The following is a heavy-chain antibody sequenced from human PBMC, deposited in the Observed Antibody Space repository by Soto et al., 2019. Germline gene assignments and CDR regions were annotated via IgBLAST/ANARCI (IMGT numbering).Heavy chain of an antibody. J-gene: IGHJ6*02. CDR1: GGSISSYY. V-gene: IGHV4-59*01. D-gene: IGHD2-2*01. CDR3: ARARYQLLHPYYYGMDV. CDR2: IHYSGST. Sequence: QVQLQESGPGLVKPSETLSLTCTVSGGSISSYYWSWIRQAPGKGLEWIGYIHYSGSTQSNPSRKSRVTISVDTSRNQVSLKLSSVTAADSAVYFCARARYQLLHPYYYGMDVWGQGTTVTVSS.